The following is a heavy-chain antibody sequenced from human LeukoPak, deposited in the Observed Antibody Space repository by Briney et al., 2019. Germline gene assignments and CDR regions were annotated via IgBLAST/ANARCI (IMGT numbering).Heavy chain of an antibody. D-gene: IGHD2-2*01. CDR3: ARGLGPRYCSSTSCRALFDY. CDR2: INHSGST. J-gene: IGHJ4*02. Sequence: SETLSLTCAVYGGSFSGYYWSWIRQPPGKGPEWIGEINHSGSTNYNPSLKSRVTILVDTSKNQFSLKLSSVTAADTAAYYCARGLGPRYCSSTSCRALFDYWGQGTLVTVSS. CDR1: GGSFSGYY. V-gene: IGHV4-34*01.